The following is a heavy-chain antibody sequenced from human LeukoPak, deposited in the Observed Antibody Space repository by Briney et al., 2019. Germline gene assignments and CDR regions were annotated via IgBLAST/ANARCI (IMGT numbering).Heavy chain of an antibody. CDR3: ARGYSSSWNYFDY. V-gene: IGHV4-59*01. CDR2: VFDSGGT. J-gene: IGHJ4*02. D-gene: IGHD6-13*01. CDR1: GGSISNYW. Sequence: SETLSLTCTVAGGSISNYWWSWIRQPPGKGLDWIGYVFDSGGTNYNPSLKSRVTISVDTSKKQFSLKLSSVTAADTAVYYCARGYSSSWNYFDYWGQGTLVTVSS.